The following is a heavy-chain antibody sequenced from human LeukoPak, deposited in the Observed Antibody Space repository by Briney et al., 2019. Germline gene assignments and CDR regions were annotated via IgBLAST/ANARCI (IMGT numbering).Heavy chain of an antibody. CDR1: GGSISSSSYY. D-gene: IGHD2-2*01. J-gene: IGHJ6*03. V-gene: IGHV4-39*07. CDR2: IYYSGST. CDR3: ARAEYCSSTSCYSSYYYYYYMDV. Sequence: SETLSLTCTVSGGSISSSSYYWGWIRQPPGKGLEWIGSIYYSGSTYYNPSLKHRVTISVDTSKNQFSLQLNSVTPEDTAVYYCARAEYCSSTSCYSSYYYYYYMDVWGKGTTVTVSS.